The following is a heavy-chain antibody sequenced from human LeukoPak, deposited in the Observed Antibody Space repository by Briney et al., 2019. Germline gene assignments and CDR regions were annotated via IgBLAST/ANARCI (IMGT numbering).Heavy chain of an antibody. CDR3: ARHGIAAAGTGSYYYYYYMDV. CDR2: INHSGST. V-gene: IGHV4-34*01. D-gene: IGHD6-13*01. J-gene: IGHJ6*03. Sequence: SETLSLTCTVSGGSMSSYYWSWIRQPPGKGLEWIGEINHSGSTNYNPSLKSRVTISVDTSKNQFSLKLSSVTAADTAVYYCARHGIAAAGTGSYYYYYYMDVWGKGTTVTVSS. CDR1: GGSMSSYY.